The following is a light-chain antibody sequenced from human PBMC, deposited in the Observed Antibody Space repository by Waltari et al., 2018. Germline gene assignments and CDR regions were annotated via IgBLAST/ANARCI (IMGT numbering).Light chain of an antibody. J-gene: IGLJ2*01. V-gene: IGLV2-14*03. CDR1: SNDIGAYTS. CDR2: DVT. Sequence: QSALTQPASVSGSPGQSITLSCTGTSNDIGAYTSVSWYQQHPGTAPTLIIYDVTKWPSGVSNRFSGAKSGNTASLTISRLQAEDEADYYCCSYTRSGLWIFGGGTKLTVL. CDR3: CSYTRSGLWI.